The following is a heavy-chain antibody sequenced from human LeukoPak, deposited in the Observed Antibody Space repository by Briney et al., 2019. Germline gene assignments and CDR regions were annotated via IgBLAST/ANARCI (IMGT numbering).Heavy chain of an antibody. V-gene: IGHV3-23*01. CDR1: GFKFISYA. Sequence: PGGSLRLSCTASGFKFISYAMSWVRQAPGKGLGWVSAINGGGGTKYYADSVNGRFTVSRDNSKNTVYLQMNSLRAEDTAIYFCAKIKGPPRPDYYYYMDVWGKGTTVTVSS. CDR2: INGGGGTK. J-gene: IGHJ6*03. D-gene: IGHD6-6*01. CDR3: AKIKGPPRPDYYYYMDV.